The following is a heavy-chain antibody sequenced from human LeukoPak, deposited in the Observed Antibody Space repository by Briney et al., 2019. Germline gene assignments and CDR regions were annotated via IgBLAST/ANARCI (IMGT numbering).Heavy chain of an antibody. J-gene: IGHJ4*02. V-gene: IGHV1-18*01. CDR3: ASGRGSYLGAPFDY. CDR1: GYTFTSYG. CDR2: ISAYNGNT. D-gene: IGHD1-26*01. Sequence: ASVKVSCTASGYTFTSYGISWVRQAPGQGLEWMGWISAYNGNTNYAQKLQGRVTMTTDTSTSTAYMELRSLRSHDTAVYYCASGRGSYLGAPFDYWGQGTLVTVSS.